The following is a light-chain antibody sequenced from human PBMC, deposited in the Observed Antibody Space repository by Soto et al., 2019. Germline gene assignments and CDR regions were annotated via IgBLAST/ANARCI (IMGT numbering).Light chain of an antibody. CDR3: QQYNNWPPLT. CDR2: GVS. CDR1: QSVNFD. Sequence: EIVMTQSPATLSVSPGERATLSCRASQSVNFDLAWYQQKPGQAPRLLIYGVSTRATGVPARFSGSGSGTEFTLTISSLQSEDFAVYYCQQYNNWPPLTFGQGTRLEIK. J-gene: IGKJ5*01. V-gene: IGKV3-15*01.